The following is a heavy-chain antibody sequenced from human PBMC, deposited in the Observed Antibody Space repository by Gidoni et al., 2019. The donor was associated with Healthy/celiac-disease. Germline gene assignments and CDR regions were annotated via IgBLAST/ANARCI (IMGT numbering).Heavy chain of an antibody. CDR2: IYYSGST. CDR1: GGSISSGGSY. CDR3: ARDYMGAFDI. V-gene: IGHV4-31*03. Sequence: HVQLQESGPGLVKPSQTLSLTCTVSGGSISSGGSYWSWIRQHPGKGLEWIGYIYYSGSTYYNPALKSRVTISVDTSKNQFALKLSSVTAADTAVYYCARDYMGAFDIWGQGTMVTVSS. J-gene: IGHJ3*02.